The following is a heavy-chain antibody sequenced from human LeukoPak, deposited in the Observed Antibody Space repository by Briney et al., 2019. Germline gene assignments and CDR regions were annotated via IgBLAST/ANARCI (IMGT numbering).Heavy chain of an antibody. D-gene: IGHD1-26*01. V-gene: IGHV3-48*04. Sequence: PGGSLRLSCAASGFTFSSYSMNWLRQAPGKGLEWVSYISSSSSTIYYADSVKGRFTISRDNAKNTLYLQMNSLRAEDTAVYYCARDHHGGSGSDPHDAFDIWGQGTMVTVSS. CDR3: ARDHHGGSGSDPHDAFDI. J-gene: IGHJ3*02. CDR1: GFTFSSYS. CDR2: ISSSSSTI.